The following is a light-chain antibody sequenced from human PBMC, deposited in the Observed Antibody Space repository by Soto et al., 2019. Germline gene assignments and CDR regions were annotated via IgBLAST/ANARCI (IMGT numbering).Light chain of an antibody. CDR2: GAS. J-gene: IGKJ1*01. CDR3: QQYNNWPPRT. CDR1: QSVSTN. V-gene: IGKV3-15*01. Sequence: EIVITQSPATLGLSPGERAPLSCRASQSVSTNLAWYQQKPGQAPRLLIYGASTRATGIPARFSGSGSGTEFTLTISSLQSEDFAVYYCQQYNNWPPRTCGQGTKVDIK.